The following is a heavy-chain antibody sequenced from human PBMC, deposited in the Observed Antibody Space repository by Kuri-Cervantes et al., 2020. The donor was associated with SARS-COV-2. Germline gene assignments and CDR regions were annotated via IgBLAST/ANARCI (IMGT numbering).Heavy chain of an antibody. CDR2: ISYDGSNK. CDR3: ARPQGYCSGGSCPDAFDI. CDR1: GFTFSSYA. J-gene: IGHJ3*02. Sequence: GGSLRLSCAASGFTFSSYAMHWVRQAPGKGLEWVAVISYDGSNKYYADSVKGRFTISRDNSKNTLYLQMNSLRAEDTAVYYCARPQGYCSGGSCPDAFDIWGQGTMVTDSS. V-gene: IGHV3-30-3*01. D-gene: IGHD2-15*01.